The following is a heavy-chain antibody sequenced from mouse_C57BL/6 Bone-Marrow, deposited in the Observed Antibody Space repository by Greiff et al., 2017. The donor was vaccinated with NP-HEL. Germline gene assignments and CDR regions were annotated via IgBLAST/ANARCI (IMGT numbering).Heavy chain of an antibody. CDR1: GYSFTSYY. J-gene: IGHJ2*01. V-gene: IGHV1-66*01. D-gene: IGHD2-1*01. CDR2: IYPGSGNT. Sequence: QVQLKESGPELVKPGASVKISCKASGYSFTSYYIHWVKQRPGQGLEWIGWIYPGSGNTKYNEKFKGKATLTADTSSSTAYMQLSSLTSEDSAVYYCARDGNSLYFDYWGQGTTLTVSS. CDR3: ARDGNSLYFDY.